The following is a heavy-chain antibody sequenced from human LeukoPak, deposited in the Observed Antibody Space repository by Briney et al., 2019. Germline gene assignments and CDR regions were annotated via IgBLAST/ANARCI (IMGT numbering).Heavy chain of an antibody. Sequence: ASVKVSCKASGYTFTDYYMHWVRQAPGQGLEWMGRINPNSGGTNYAQQFQGRVTMTRDTSISTAYMELSRLRSDDTAVYYCARLPATGNYYYYMDVWGKGTTVTVSS. V-gene: IGHV1-2*06. J-gene: IGHJ6*03. CDR3: ARLPATGNYYYYMDV. D-gene: IGHD5-12*01. CDR1: GYTFTDYY. CDR2: INPNSGGT.